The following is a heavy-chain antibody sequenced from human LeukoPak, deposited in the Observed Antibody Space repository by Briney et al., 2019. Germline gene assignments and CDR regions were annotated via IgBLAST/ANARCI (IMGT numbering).Heavy chain of an antibody. CDR3: AREIAAAGPTTT. J-gene: IGHJ5*02. CDR1: GGSISSDLYY. CDR2: IYYSGST. D-gene: IGHD6-13*01. Sequence: SQTLSLTCTVSGGSISSDLYYWSWIRQLPGKGLEWIGYIYYSGSTNYNPSLKSRVTISVDTSKKQFSLKLSSVTAADTAVYYCAREIAAAGPTTTWGQGTLVTVSS. V-gene: IGHV4-61*01.